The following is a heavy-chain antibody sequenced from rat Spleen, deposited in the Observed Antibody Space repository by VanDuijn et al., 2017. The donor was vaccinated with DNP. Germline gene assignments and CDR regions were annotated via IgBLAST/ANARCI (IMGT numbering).Heavy chain of an antibody. CDR3: TQTGDPGMTGFDY. Sequence: EVQLVESGGGLVQPGNSLKLSCAASGFTFSDYAMAWVRQSPKKGLEWVAAIFYDDSRTYYRESVKGRFTISRDNTKSTLYLQMDSLRSEDTATYYCTQTGDPGMTGFDYWGQGVMVTVSS. V-gene: IGHV5S10*01. D-gene: IGHD1-4*01. J-gene: IGHJ2*01. CDR1: GFTFSDYA. CDR2: IFYDDSRT.